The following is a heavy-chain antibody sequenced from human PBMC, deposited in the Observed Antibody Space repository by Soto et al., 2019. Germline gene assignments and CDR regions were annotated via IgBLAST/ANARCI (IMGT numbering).Heavy chain of an antibody. J-gene: IGHJ6*02. V-gene: IGHV3-21*01. CDR2: LSSGSFFI. CDR1: GFPFDSYS. CDR3: AREANTIYAPHGLDV. Sequence: KPVGSLRLSCAVSGFPFDSYSMSWVRQAPGQGLEWLASLSSGSFFIFHADSIRGRFTITRDDAKNLLFLQMNSLTIEDTATYYCAREANTIYAPHGLDVWGQGTAVTVSS. D-gene: IGHD3-3*01.